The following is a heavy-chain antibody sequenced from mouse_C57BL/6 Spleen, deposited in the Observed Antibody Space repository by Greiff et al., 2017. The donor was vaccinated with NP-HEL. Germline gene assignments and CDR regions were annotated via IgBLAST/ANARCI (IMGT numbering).Heavy chain of an antibody. D-gene: IGHD1-1*01. Sequence: QVQLQESGPGLVAPSQSLSITCTVSGFSLTSYGVDWVRQSPGKGLEWLGVIWGVGSANYNSALKSRLSISKDNSKSQVFLKMNSLQTDDTAMYYCARRYYYGSSYWYFDVWGTGTTVTVSS. V-gene: IGHV2-6*01. CDR1: GFSLTSYG. CDR3: ARRYYYGSSYWYFDV. CDR2: IWGVGSA. J-gene: IGHJ1*03.